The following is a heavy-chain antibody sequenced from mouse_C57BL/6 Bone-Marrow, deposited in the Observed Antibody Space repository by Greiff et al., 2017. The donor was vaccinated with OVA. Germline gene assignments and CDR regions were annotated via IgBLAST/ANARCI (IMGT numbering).Heavy chain of an antibody. CDR1: GYAFSSSW. CDR3: ARSEQLGLRFPFAY. Sequence: QVQLQQSGPELVKPGASVKISCKASGYAFSSSWMNWVKQRPGKGLEWIGRIYPGDGDTNYNGKFKGKATLTADKSSSTAYMQLSSLTSEDSAVYFCARSEQLGLRFPFAYWGQGTLVTVSA. D-gene: IGHD3-1*01. J-gene: IGHJ3*01. V-gene: IGHV1-82*01. CDR2: IYPGDGDT.